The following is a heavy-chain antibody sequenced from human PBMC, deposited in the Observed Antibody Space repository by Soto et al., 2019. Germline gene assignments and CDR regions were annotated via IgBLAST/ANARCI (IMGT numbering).Heavy chain of an antibody. CDR1: GFTLSNAW. D-gene: IGHD2-15*01. J-gene: IGHJ4*02. CDR3: SPDGNFDY. CDR2: IKNKFEGATT. Sequence: EVQLVESGGGLVKPGGSLRLSCAASGFTLSNAWVSWVRQAPGKGLEWVGRIKNKFEGATTDYAAPVKGRFTISRDDSKNILDLQMISLISDYTSLYYFSPDGNFDYCGQGSLVTVSS. V-gene: IGHV3-15*01.